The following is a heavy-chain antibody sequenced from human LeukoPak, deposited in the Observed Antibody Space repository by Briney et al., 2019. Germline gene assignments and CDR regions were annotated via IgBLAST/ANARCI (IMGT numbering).Heavy chain of an antibody. Sequence: PGGSLRLSCAASTFTFSTYGMNWVRRAPGKGLEWISAISGSGDSTNYADSVKGRFTISRDNSKNTLYLQMNSLRADDTAVYYCATHLGYSGRPYYFDNWGQGTLVTVSS. J-gene: IGHJ4*02. D-gene: IGHD5-12*01. CDR1: TFTFSTYG. V-gene: IGHV3-23*01. CDR3: ATHLGYSGRPYYFDN. CDR2: ISGSGDST.